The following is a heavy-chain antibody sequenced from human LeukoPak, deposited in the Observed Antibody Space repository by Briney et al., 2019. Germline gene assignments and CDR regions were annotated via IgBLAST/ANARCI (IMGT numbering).Heavy chain of an antibody. Sequence: GGSLRLSCAASGFTFSSYAMSWVRQAPGKGLEWVSAISGSGGSTYYADSVKGRFTISRDNSKNTLYLQMNSLRAEDTAVYYCASRTRLGAAWVWPTFDYWGQGTLVTVSS. CDR3: ASRTRLGAAWVWPTFDY. D-gene: IGHD1-26*01. CDR1: GFTFSSYA. V-gene: IGHV3-23*01. CDR2: ISGSGGST. J-gene: IGHJ4*02.